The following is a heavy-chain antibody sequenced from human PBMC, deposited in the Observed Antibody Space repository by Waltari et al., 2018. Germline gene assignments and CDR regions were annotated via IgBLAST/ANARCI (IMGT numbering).Heavy chain of an antibody. CDR1: GYSFATYW. CDR3: ARADGGHWAFHN. J-gene: IGHJ3*02. D-gene: IGHD2-21*01. Sequence: EVQLVQSGAEVKKPGESLKISCKGSGYSFATYWIGWVRQMPGKGLDWLGILHPLDSDTPSSPAFDGQVTISADTSIRTAYLQWSSLTASDSAMYYCARADGGHWAFHNWGQGTMVTVSS. V-gene: IGHV5-51*01. CDR2: LHPLDSDT.